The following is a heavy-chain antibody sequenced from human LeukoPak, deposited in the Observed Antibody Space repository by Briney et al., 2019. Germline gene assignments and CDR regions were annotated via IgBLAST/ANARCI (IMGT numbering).Heavy chain of an antibody. CDR3: ARDRGWELLGHPFDY. CDR1: GGSISSGSYY. CDR2: IYTSGST. V-gene: IGHV4-61*02. J-gene: IGHJ4*02. Sequence: PSETLSLTCTVSGGSISSGSYYWSWIRQPAGKGLEWIGRIYTSGSTNYNPSLKSRVTISVDTSKNQFSLKLSSVTAAGTAVYYCARDRGWELLGHPFDYWGQGTLVTVSS. D-gene: IGHD1-26*01.